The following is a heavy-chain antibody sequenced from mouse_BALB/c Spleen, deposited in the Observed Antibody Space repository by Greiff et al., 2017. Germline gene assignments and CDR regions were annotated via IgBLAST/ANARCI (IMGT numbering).Heavy chain of an antibody. CDR1: GYSFTGYF. CDR2: INPYNGAT. Sequence: VQLKESGPELVKPGASVKISCKASGYSFTGYFMHWVKQSPVKSLEWIGRINPYNGATSYNQNFKDKASLTVDKSSSTAYMELHSLTSEDSAVYYCAREEGNYVPYWGQGTLVTVSA. CDR3: AREEGNYVPY. D-gene: IGHD2-1*01. J-gene: IGHJ3*01. V-gene: IGHV1-31*01.